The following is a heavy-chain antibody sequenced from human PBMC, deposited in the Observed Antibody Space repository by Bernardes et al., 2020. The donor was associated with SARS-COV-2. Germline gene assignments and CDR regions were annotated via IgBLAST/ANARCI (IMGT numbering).Heavy chain of an antibody. CDR2: IYNDGRT. J-gene: IGHJ4*02. CDR3: ARDGGSGWYYFDY. CDR1: GFTVSNNY. Sequence: GSLRLSCVASGFTVSNNYMSWVRQAPGKGLEWVSSIYNDGRTFLADSVRGRFTISRDNSKDTLYLQMNSLRADDTAVYYCARDGGSGWYYFDYWGQGTLVTVSS. D-gene: IGHD6-19*01. V-gene: IGHV3-53*01.